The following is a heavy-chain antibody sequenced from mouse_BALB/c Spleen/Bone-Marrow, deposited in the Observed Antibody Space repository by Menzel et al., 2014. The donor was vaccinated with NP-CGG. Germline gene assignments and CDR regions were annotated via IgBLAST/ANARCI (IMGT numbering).Heavy chain of an antibody. CDR2: IDPANGNT. Sequence: VQLQQPGAELVKPGASVELSCTASGFNIKDTYMHWVKQRPEQGLEWIGRIDPANGNTKYDPKFQGKATITADTSSNTAYLQLSSLTSEDTAVYYCARSRDYGSSYYAMDYWGQGTSVTVSS. D-gene: IGHD1-1*01. J-gene: IGHJ4*01. CDR1: GFNIKDTY. CDR3: ARSRDYGSSYYAMDY. V-gene: IGHV14-3*02.